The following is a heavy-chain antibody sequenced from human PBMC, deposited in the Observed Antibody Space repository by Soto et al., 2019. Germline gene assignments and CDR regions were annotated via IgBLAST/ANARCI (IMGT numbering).Heavy chain of an antibody. CDR1: GGSISSGDYY. D-gene: IGHD6-13*01. Sequence: SETLSLTCTVSGGSISSGDYYWSWIRQPPGKGLEWIGYIYYSGSTNYNPSLKSRVTISVDTSKNQFSLKLSSVTAADTAVYYCARLVRSSTHPPYYYMDVWGKGTTVTVSS. V-gene: IGHV4-61*08. CDR2: IYYSGST. CDR3: ARLVRSSTHPPYYYMDV. J-gene: IGHJ6*03.